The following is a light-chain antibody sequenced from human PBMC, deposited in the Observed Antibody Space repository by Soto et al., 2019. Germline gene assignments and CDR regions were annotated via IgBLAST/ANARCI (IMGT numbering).Light chain of an antibody. CDR2: AAS. V-gene: IGKV1-27*01. CDR1: QDISNY. J-gene: IGKJ4*01. CDR3: QKYNSAPRT. Sequence: DIQMTQSPSSLSASVGDRVTITCRASQDISNYLAWYQQKPGKVPKLLIYAASTLQSGVPSRFSGSGSGTDFTLTISSLQPEDVATYYCQKYNSAPRTFGGGTTVEIK.